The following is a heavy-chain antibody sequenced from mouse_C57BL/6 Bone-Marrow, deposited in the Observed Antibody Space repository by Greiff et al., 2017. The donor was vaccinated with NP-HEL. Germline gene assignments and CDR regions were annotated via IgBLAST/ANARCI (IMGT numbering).Heavy chain of an antibody. J-gene: IGHJ3*01. Sequence: EVKLVESGGGLVKPGGSLKLSCAASGFTFSSYTMSWVRQTPEKRLEWVATISGGGGNTYYPDRVKGRFTISRDNAKNTLYLQMSSLRSEDTALYYCARHKGWYRFAYWGQGTLVTVSA. CDR2: ISGGGGNT. V-gene: IGHV5-9*01. CDR1: GFTFSSYT. D-gene: IGHD1-1*02. CDR3: ARHKGWYRFAY.